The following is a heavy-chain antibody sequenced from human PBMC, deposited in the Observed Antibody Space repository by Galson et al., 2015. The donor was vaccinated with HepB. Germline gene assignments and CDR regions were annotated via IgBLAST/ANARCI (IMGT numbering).Heavy chain of an antibody. CDR2: IWYDGSNK. Sequence: SMRLSCAASGFTFSSYGMHWVRQAPGKGLEWVAVIWYDGSNKYYADSVKGRFTISRDNSKNTLYLQMNSLRAEDTAVYYCAKAANWNYVGVSDYWGQGTLVTVSS. CDR3: AKAANWNYVGVSDY. J-gene: IGHJ4*02. CDR1: GFTFSSYG. V-gene: IGHV3-33*06. D-gene: IGHD1-7*01.